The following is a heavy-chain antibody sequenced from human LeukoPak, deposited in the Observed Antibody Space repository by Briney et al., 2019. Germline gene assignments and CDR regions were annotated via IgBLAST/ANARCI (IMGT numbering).Heavy chain of an antibody. D-gene: IGHD5-18*01. CDR2: IYTSGST. Sequence: SETLSLTCTVSGGSISSYYWSWIRQPAGKGLEWIGRIYTSGSTNYNPSLKSRVTMSVDTSKNQFSLKLSSVTAADTAVYYCASEDRGCSYGALGYWGQGTLVTVSS. CDR3: ASEDRGCSYGALGY. J-gene: IGHJ4*02. CDR1: GGSISSYY. V-gene: IGHV4-4*07.